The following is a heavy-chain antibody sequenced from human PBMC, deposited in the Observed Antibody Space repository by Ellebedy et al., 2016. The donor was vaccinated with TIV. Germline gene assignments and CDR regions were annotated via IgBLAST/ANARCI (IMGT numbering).Heavy chain of an antibody. CDR3: TTLQTSLTPGFSFDY. D-gene: IGHD4-17*01. V-gene: IGHV3-72*01. Sequence: GGSLRLXXAASGFIFSDHYMDWVRQAPGKGLEWVGRIRNKANSYTTEYAAPAKGRFTISRDDSKNLLYLQMDSLKSDDTGVYYCTTLQTSLTPGFSFDYWGQGTLVTVSS. CDR2: IRNKANSYTT. CDR1: GFIFSDHY. J-gene: IGHJ4*02.